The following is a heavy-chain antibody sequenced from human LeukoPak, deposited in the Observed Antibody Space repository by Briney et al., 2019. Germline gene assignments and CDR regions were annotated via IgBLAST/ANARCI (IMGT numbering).Heavy chain of an antibody. CDR2: ISGSGGSR. Sequence: QPGGSLRLSCAASGFTFSSYAMSWVRQAPGKGLGWVSAISGSGGSRYYADSVKGRFTISRDNSKNTLYLHMNSLRAEDTAVYYCAKMPIEYSSSSGVYNWFDPWGQGTLVTVSS. D-gene: IGHD6-6*01. CDR1: GFTFSSYA. V-gene: IGHV3-23*01. J-gene: IGHJ5*02. CDR3: AKMPIEYSSSSGVYNWFDP.